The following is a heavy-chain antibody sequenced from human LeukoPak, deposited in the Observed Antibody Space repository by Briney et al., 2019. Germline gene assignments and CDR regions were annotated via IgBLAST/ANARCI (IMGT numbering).Heavy chain of an antibody. Sequence: GRSLRLSCAASGFTLSDHYMAWVRQAPGKGLKSVGRTRNKADSYTTAYAASVNGRFTISRDDSKSSLYLQMNSLKTEDTAVYYCSRGGLYGGSSAFDYWGQGTLVTVSS. CDR2: TRNKADSYTT. CDR3: SRGGLYGGSSAFDY. CDR1: GFTLSDHY. V-gene: IGHV3-72*01. J-gene: IGHJ4*02. D-gene: IGHD4-23*01.